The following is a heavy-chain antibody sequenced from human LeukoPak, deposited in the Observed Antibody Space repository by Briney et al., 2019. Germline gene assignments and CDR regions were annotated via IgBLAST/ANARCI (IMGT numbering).Heavy chain of an antibody. V-gene: IGHV4-34*01. CDR3: ARRYDFWSGYPPPLDY. J-gene: IGHJ4*02. CDR1: GGSFSGYY. D-gene: IGHD3-3*01. Sequence: SETLSLTRAVFGGSFSGYYWNWIRQPPGKGLEWIGQINPSRNTNYNPSLKSRVTISVDTSKKQFSLELSSVTAADTAVYYCARRYDFWSGYPPPLDYWGQGTLVTVSS. CDR2: INPSRNT.